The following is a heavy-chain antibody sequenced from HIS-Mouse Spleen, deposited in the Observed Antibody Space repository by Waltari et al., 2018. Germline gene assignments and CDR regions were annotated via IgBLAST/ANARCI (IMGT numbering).Heavy chain of an antibody. J-gene: IGHJ4*02. Sequence: EVQLVESGGGLVKPGGSLRLSCAASGFTFSSYSMNWVRQAPGKGREWVSSIRSSSSYISYADAVKGRFTISRDNAKNSLYLQMNSLRAEDTAVYYCARAGIAAAYHFDYWGQGTLVTVSS. CDR2: IRSSSSYI. D-gene: IGHD6-13*01. CDR3: ARAGIAAAYHFDY. V-gene: IGHV3-21*01. CDR1: GFTFSSYS.